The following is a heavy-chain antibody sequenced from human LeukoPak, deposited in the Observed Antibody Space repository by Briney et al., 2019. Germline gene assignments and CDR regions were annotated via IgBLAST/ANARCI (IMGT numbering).Heavy chain of an antibody. CDR3: ARAAGYGGTADY. J-gene: IGHJ4*02. Sequence: GASVKVSCKASGGTFSSYAIRWVRQAPGQGLEWMGRIIPILGIANYAQKFQGRVTITADKSTSTAYMELSSLRSEDTAVYYCARAAGYGGTADYWGQGTLVTVSS. V-gene: IGHV1-69*04. CDR1: GGTFSSYA. D-gene: IGHD4-23*01. CDR2: IIPILGIA.